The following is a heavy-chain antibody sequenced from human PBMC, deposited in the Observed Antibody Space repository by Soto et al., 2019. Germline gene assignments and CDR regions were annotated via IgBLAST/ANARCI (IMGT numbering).Heavy chain of an antibody. CDR2: IYHSGST. CDR3: AGSMSSFVSYYYAWNV. CDR1: VGSFSIYY. Sequence: SETLCVTCTVSVGSFSIYYWSWIRQPPGKGLEWIAYIYHSGSTNYNPSLKSRVTISRDTSRNQFSLKLRSVTAADTAIYYCAGSMSSFVSYYYAWNVWGQGTSVTVSS. D-gene: IGHD3-10*01. J-gene: IGHJ6*01. V-gene: IGHV4-59*01.